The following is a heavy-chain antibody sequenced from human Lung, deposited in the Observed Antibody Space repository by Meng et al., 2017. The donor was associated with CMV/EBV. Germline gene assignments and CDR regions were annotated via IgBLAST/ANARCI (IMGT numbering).Heavy chain of an antibody. V-gene: IGHV3-15*01. Sequence: ESLKISCAASGFTFSNAWMTWVRQAPGKGLEWIARIKRKIDGETTQYAAPVKDRFRILRDDSKNTLSLQMDSLTTGDTAVYYCTTDLMLTALCDHWGTGAXFTVSS. CDR1: GFTFSNAW. CDR3: TTDLMLTALCDH. D-gene: IGHD4/OR15-4a*01. J-gene: IGHJ4*02. CDR2: IKRKIDGETT.